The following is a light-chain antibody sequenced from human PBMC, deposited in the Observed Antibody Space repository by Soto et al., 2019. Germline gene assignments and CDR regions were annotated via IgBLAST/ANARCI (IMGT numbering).Light chain of an antibody. CDR1: QSVSSSY. CDR3: QQYGSSPRT. V-gene: IGKV3-20*01. J-gene: IGKJ1*01. Sequence: EIVLTQSPGTLSLSPGERATLSCRASQSVSSSYLAWYQQKPGQAPRLLTYGASSRATGIPDSFSGSGSGTDFTLTISRLEPEDFAEYYDQQYGSSPRTFGRGTKVEIK. CDR2: GAS.